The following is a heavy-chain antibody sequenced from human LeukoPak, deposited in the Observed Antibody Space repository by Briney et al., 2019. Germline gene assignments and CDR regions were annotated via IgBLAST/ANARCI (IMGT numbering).Heavy chain of an antibody. J-gene: IGHJ4*02. CDR1: GGSISSSSYY. CDR2: IYYSGST. D-gene: IGHD3-22*01. CDR3: ARRRGGYYDRYIDY. V-gene: IGHV4-39*01. Sequence: SETLSLTCTVSGGSISSSSYYWGWIRQPPGKGLEWIRSIYYSGSTYYNPSLKSRVTISVDTSKNQFSLKLSSVTAADTAVYYCARRRGGYYDRYIDYWGQGTLVTVSS.